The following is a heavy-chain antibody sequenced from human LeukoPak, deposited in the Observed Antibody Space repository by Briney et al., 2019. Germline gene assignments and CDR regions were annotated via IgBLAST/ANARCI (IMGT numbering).Heavy chain of an antibody. CDR3: AKDRHDYYYYGMDV. CDR1: GFTFSSYG. J-gene: IGHJ6*02. CDR2: ISYDGSNK. Sequence: GGSLRLSCAASGFTFSSYGMYWVRQAPGKGLEWVAVISYDGSNKYYADSVKGRFTISRDNSKNTLYLQMNSLRAEDTAVYYCAKDRHDYYYYGMDVWGQGTTVTVSS. V-gene: IGHV3-30*18.